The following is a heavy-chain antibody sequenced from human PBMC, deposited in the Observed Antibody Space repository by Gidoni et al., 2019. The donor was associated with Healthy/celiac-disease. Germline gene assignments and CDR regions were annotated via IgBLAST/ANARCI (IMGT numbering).Heavy chain of an antibody. CDR2: ISGNSGSI. CDR3: AKAPFGIVVSAFDI. CDR1: GFPFDDYA. D-gene: IGHD3-22*01. Sequence: EVQLVESGGGLVQPGRSLRLSCAASGFPFDDYAMHWVRQAPGKGLEWVAGISGNSGSIGYADSVKGRFTISRDNAKNSLYLQMNSLRAEDTALYYCAKAPFGIVVSAFDIWGQGTMVTVSS. V-gene: IGHV3-9*01. J-gene: IGHJ3*02.